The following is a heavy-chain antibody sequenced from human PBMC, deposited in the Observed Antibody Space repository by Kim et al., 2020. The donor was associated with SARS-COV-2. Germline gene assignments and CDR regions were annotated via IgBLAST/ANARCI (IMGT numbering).Heavy chain of an antibody. CDR1: GASISNNY. D-gene: IGHD3-22*01. CDR2: IYYSGST. V-gene: IGHV4-59*01. Sequence: SETLSLTCTVSGASISNNYWSWIRQPPGKGLEWIGYIYYSGSTNYNPSLKSRVTISVDTSKNQFSLKLSSVTAADTAVYYCAGVGYDSSGLPAFDIWGQGTMVTDPS. J-gene: IGHJ3*02. CDR3: AGVGYDSSGLPAFDI.